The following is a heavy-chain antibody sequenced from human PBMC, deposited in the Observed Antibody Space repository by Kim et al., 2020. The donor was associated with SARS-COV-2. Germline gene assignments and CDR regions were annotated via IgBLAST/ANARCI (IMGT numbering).Heavy chain of an antibody. CDR3: AKEDGFGAFDI. J-gene: IGHJ3*02. Sequence: GGSLRLSCAASGFTFSNYAIHWVRQAPGKGLEWVALISYDGSNTYYADSVKGRFTISRDNSKNTLYLQMSSLRAEDTAVYYCAKEDGFGAFDIWGQGTVI. CDR1: GFTFSNYA. CDR2: ISYDGSNT. D-gene: IGHD3-10*01. V-gene: IGHV3-30-3*01.